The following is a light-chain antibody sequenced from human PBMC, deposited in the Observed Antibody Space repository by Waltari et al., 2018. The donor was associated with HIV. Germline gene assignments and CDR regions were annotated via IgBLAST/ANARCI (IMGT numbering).Light chain of an antibody. CDR1: QTIRTH. V-gene: IGKV1-39*01. Sequence: DIQMTQSPSSLSASIGDRVTITCRPSQTIRTHLNWYQQRPGKAPRLVIYTDSSLPSGVPSRFSGSASGTNFTLTITSLQPEDSATYYCQQSFSPPLTFGSGTKVEVK. CDR3: QQSFSPPLT. CDR2: TDS. J-gene: IGKJ4*01.